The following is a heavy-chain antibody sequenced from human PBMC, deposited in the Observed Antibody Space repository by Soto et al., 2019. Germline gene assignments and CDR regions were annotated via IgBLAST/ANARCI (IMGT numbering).Heavy chain of an antibody. V-gene: IGHV1-69*01. CDR2: IVPMYRTP. D-gene: IGHD5-18*01. J-gene: IGHJ4*02. CDR3: ARGPDTAGLGPH. Sequence: GASLKVSCKGSGGTFSNYAINWVRQATGQGLEWMGGIVPMYRTPLYAQKFQGRVTITADEVTSTAYMEVSSLRFDDTALYFCARGPDTAGLGPHCAQGTLVTVSS. CDR1: GGTFSNYA.